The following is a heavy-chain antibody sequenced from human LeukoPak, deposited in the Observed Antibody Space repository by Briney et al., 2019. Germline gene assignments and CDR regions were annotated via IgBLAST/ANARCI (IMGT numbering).Heavy chain of an antibody. CDR3: ARVPYYGSGSYYSDY. J-gene: IGHJ4*02. CDR1: GGSFSGYY. V-gene: IGHV4-34*01. CDR2: INHSGST. Sequence: PSETLSLTCAVYGGSFSGYYWSWIRQPPGKGLEWIGEINHSGSTNYNPSLKSRVTISVDTSKNQFSLKLSSVTAADTAVYYCARVPYYGSGSYYSDYWGQGTLVTVSS. D-gene: IGHD3-10*01.